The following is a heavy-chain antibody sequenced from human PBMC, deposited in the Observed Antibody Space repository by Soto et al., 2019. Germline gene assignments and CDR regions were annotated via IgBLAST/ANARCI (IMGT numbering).Heavy chain of an antibody. Sequence: QVNLVESGGGVVQPGRSLRLSCEASGFIFSDFGMHWVRQAPGKGLEWVAVISYDGNNKCYAQSVKGRFTISRDNSRKTLFMNMDSLRPEDTVVYHCVKGDLDTAVVNSPDAFDFWGPGTMVTVS. CDR3: VKGDLDTAVVNSPDAFDF. V-gene: IGHV3-30*18. CDR2: ISYDGNNK. CDR1: GFIFSDFG. D-gene: IGHD5-18*01. J-gene: IGHJ3*01.